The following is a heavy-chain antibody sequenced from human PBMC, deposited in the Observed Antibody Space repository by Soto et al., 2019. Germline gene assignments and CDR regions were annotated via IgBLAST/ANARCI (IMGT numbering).Heavy chain of an antibody. CDR3: ATMGPGPILEDRFYYYVIDV. CDR1: GFTFNYYG. V-gene: IGHV3-30*03. D-gene: IGHD3-10*02. CDR2: ISYDGTKK. Sequence: QTQVVESGGGVVQPGTSLRLSCAASGFTFNYYGMHWVRQAPGKGLEWMAVISYDGTKKHYADSIKGRFAISRDNSRNTVYRQVNSLRPEDTAVYYCATMGPGPILEDRFYYYVIDVWGQGTTVTVSS. J-gene: IGHJ6*02.